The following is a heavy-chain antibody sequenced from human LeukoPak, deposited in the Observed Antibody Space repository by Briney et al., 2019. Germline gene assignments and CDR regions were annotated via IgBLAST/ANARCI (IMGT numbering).Heavy chain of an antibody. D-gene: IGHD3-10*01. V-gene: IGHV1-69*04. CDR1: GGTFSSYA. CDR3: ARGADPQITIKPQFDP. Sequence: SVTVSCKASGGTFSSYAISWVRQAPGQGLEWMGRIIPILGIANYAQKFQGRVTITADKSTSTAYMALSSLRSEDTAVYYCARGADPQITIKPQFDPWGQGTLVTVSS. J-gene: IGHJ5*02. CDR2: IIPILGIA.